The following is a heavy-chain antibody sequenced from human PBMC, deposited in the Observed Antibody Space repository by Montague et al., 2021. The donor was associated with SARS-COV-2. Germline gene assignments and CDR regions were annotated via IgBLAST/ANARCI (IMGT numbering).Heavy chain of an antibody. CDR1: GDSVSSNSAA. J-gene: IGHJ6*02. D-gene: IGHD3-10*01. V-gene: IGHV6-1*01. CDR2: TYYRSKWYS. Sequence: CAISGDSVSSNSAAWNWIRQSPSRGFEWLGRTYYRSKWYSDYAVSVKSRITINPDTSKNQFSLQLNSVTPEDTAVYYCARGLWFGELLSLYYYYGMDVWGQGTTVTVSS. CDR3: ARGLWFGELLSLYYYYGMDV.